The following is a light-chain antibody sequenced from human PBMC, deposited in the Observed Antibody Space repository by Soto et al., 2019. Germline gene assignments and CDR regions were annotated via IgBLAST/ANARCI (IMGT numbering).Light chain of an antibody. CDR1: SSDVGGYNY. Sequence: QSALTQPPSASGSPGQSVTISCTGTSSDVGGYNYVSWYQQHPGKAPKLMMYEVSTRPSGVPDRFSGSKSGNTASLTVSGIKAEDEANYYCSSYAGSNNLGFGGGTQLTVL. CDR2: EVS. CDR3: SSYAGSNNLG. V-gene: IGLV2-8*01. J-gene: IGLJ2*01.